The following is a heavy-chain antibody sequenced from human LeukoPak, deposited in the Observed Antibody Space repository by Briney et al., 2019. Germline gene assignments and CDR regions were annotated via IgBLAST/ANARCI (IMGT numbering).Heavy chain of an antibody. D-gene: IGHD3-22*01. CDR3: ARYDSYYYDSSGYHFDY. Sequence: GGSLRLSCAASGFTFDDYGMSWVRQAPGKGLEWVSGINWNGGSTGYADSVKGRFTISRDNSKNSLYLQMNSLRAEDTALYYCARYDSYYYDSSGYHFDYWGQGALVIVSS. J-gene: IGHJ4*02. CDR2: INWNGGST. V-gene: IGHV3-20*04. CDR1: GFTFDDYG.